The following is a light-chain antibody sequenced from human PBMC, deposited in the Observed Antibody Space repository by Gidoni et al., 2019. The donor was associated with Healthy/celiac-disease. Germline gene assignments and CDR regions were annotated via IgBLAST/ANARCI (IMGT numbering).Light chain of an antibody. CDR3: QQRSNWPPET. CDR1: QSVSSY. J-gene: IGKJ5*01. Sequence: EIVFTPSPATLSLSPGERATLSCRASQSVSSYLAWYQQKPGQAPRLLIYDASNRATGIPARFSGSGSGTDFTLTISSLEPEDFAVYYCQQRSNWPPETFGQGTRLEIK. CDR2: DAS. V-gene: IGKV3-11*01.